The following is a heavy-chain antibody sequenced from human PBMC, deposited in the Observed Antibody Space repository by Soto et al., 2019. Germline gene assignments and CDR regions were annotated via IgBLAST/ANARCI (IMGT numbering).Heavy chain of an antibody. CDR1: GFPFSGHW. CDR3: ARHGAAIWLGY. D-gene: IGHD6-19*01. CDR2: IDPSDSYI. V-gene: IGHV5-10-1*01. J-gene: IGHJ4*02. Sequence: GESLNISSNSSGFPFSGHWISWVRQVPGRGLQWMGNIDPSDSYINYNPAFRGHVTFSVDKSSSTAYLHWSSLGPSDTAIYYCARHGAAIWLGYWGQGTLVPVSS.